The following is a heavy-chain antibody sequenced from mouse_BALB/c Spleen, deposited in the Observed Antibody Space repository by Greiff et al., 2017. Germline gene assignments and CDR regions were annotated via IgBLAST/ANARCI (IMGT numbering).Heavy chain of an antibody. V-gene: IGHV1-80*01. D-gene: IGHD2-14*01. CDR2: IYPGDGDT. CDR3: ARSGYDGLAY. Sequence: VKLQESGAELVRPGSSVKISCKASGYAFSSYWMNWVKQRPGQGLEWIGQIYPGDGDTNYNGKFKGKATLTADKSSSTAYMQLSSLTSEDSAVYFCARSGYDGLAYWGQGTLVTVSA. CDR1: GYAFSSYW. J-gene: IGHJ3*01.